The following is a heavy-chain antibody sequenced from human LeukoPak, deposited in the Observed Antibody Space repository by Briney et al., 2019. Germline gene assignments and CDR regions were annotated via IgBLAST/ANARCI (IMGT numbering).Heavy chain of an antibody. J-gene: IGHJ4*02. CDR2: IDSSGIT. V-gene: IGHV4-59*01. CDR1: GGSIRGYY. Sequence: SETLSLTCNVSGGSIRGYYWSWIRQPPGKGLEWIGYIDSSGITNYNSSLNSRVTISLDTSQNQFSLKLNSVTAADTAVYYCATVASGWYPDYWGQGALVTVSS. D-gene: IGHD6-19*01. CDR3: ATVASGWYPDY.